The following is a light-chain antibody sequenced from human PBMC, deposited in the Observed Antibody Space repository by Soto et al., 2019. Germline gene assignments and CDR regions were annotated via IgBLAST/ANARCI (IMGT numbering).Light chain of an antibody. V-gene: IGKV3-20*01. J-gene: IGKJ5*01. CDR1: QRLSSSY. Sequence: EIRLNQAPVTLCFSPGEKATLSCVARQRLSSSYLAWYQQKPGQAPRLLIDGASSRATGVPDRFSGTGSGTDFTLTISRLEPEDFAVFYCQQYGNSQITFGQGTRLEIK. CDR2: GAS. CDR3: QQYGNSQIT.